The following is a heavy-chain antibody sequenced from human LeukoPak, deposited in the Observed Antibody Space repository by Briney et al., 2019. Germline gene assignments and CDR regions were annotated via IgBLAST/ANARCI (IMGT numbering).Heavy chain of an antibody. D-gene: IGHD3-22*01. V-gene: IGHV4-34*01. CDR3: ARVRYYYDSSGYLNWFDP. CDR1: GGSFSGYY. J-gene: IGHJ5*02. CDR2: INHSGST. Sequence: TSETLSLTCAVYGGSFSGYYWSWIRQPPGKGLEWIGEINHSGSTNYNPSLKSRVTISVDTSKNQFSLKLSSVTAADTAVYYCARVRYYYDSSGYLNWFDPWGQGTLVTVSS.